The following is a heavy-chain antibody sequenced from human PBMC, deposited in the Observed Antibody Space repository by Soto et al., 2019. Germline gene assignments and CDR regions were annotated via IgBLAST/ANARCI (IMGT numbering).Heavy chain of an antibody. Sequence: SETLCLTCTVSGGSISSYYWSWIRQPPGKGLEWIGYIYYSGSTNYNPSLKSRVTISVDTSKNQFSLKLSSVTAADTAVYYCARVSGRGGGSYYSWFDLWGQGTLVTVSS. D-gene: IGHD1-26*01. CDR2: IYYSGST. CDR3: ARVSGRGGGSYYSWFDL. J-gene: IGHJ5*02. V-gene: IGHV4-59*01. CDR1: GGSISSYY.